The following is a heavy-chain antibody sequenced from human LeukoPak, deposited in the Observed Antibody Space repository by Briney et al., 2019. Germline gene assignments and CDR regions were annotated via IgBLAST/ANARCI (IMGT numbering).Heavy chain of an antibody. V-gene: IGHV3-49*04. Sequence: GGSLRLSCTASGFTFGDYAMSWVRQAPGKGLEWVGFIRSKAYGGTTEYAASVKGRFTISRDDSKSIAYLQMNSLKTEDTAVYYCTRPSTYCSSTSCYTGFDYWGQGTLVTVSS. D-gene: IGHD2-2*02. J-gene: IGHJ4*02. CDR3: TRPSTYCSSTSCYTGFDY. CDR1: GFTFGDYA. CDR2: IRSKAYGGTT.